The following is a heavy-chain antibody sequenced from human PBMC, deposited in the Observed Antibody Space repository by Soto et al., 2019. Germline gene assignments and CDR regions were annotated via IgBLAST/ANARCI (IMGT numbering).Heavy chain of an antibody. CDR3: ATYGGDTGRFDY. J-gene: IGHJ4*02. Sequence: ASETLSLACTVSGVSLSSSNYYWGWIRQPPGKGLEWIGSGTTFNNPSLRSRVTISVDTSKNQFSLKLRSVTASDTAVYYCATYGGDTGRFDYWGQGILVTVSS. V-gene: IGHV4-39*01. CDR2: SGTT. D-gene: IGHD4-17*01. CDR1: GVSLSSSNYY.